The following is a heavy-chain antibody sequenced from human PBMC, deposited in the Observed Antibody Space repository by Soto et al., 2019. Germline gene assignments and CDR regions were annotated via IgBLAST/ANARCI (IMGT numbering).Heavy chain of an antibody. CDR2: IYYSGNT. D-gene: IGHD2-2*03. Sequence: AESLSLTCTVSGCSISSYYWSWVRQPPGKGLECIADIYYSGNTNYNPSLKSRVTISIDTSKNKFFLQMNTLTAADTAVYYCASGSGRMDVWSKGHNLTVSA. V-gene: IGHV4-59*12. J-gene: IGHJ6*04. CDR1: GCSISSYY. CDR3: ASGSGRMDV.